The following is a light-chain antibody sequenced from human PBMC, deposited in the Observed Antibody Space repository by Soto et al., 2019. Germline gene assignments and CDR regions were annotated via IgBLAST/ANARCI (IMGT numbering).Light chain of an antibody. CDR1: QSVSSTY. CDR2: GAS. J-gene: IGKJ1*01. CDR3: KQYNNWPET. V-gene: IGKV3-20*01. Sequence: EILLTQSPGTLSLSPGERATLYCMASQSVSSTYLAWYQQKPGQAPRLLIYGASSRAAGIPDRFSGSGSGTDFTLTISSLQPEDFAVYYCKQYNNWPETFCQGTKVDIK.